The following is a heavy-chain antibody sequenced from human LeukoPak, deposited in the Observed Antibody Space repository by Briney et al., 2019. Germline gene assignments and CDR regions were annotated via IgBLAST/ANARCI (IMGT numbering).Heavy chain of an antibody. CDR3: ARVVRGMATIGGNWFDP. CDR1: GGSFSGYY. CDR2: INHSGST. V-gene: IGHV4-34*01. J-gene: IGHJ5*02. D-gene: IGHD5-24*01. Sequence: SETLSLTCAVYGGSFSGYYWSWIRQPPGKGLEWIGEINHSGSTNYNPSLKSRVTISVDTSKNQFSLKLSSVTAADTAVYYCARVVRGMATIGGNWFDPWGQGTLVTVSS.